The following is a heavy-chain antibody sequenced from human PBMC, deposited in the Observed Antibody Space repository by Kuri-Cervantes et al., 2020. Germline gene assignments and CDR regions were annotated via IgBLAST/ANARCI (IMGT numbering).Heavy chain of an antibody. Sequence: SVKVSCKASGGTFSSHAISWVRQAPGQGLEWMGGIIPIFGTANYAQKFQGRVTITADESTSTAYMELSSLRSEDTAVYYCARGYRYYYDSSGYHDAFDIWGQGTTVTVSS. J-gene: IGHJ3*02. V-gene: IGHV1-69*13. CDR3: ARGYRYYYDSSGYHDAFDI. D-gene: IGHD3-22*01. CDR2: IIPIFGTA. CDR1: GGTFSSHA.